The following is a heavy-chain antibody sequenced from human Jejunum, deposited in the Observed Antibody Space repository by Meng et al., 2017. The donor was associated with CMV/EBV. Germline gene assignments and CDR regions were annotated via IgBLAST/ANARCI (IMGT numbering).Heavy chain of an antibody. Sequence: QLLLQESGPGLVKPSXXLSLTXSVSGGSIRSSSHYWGWIRQPPGKGLEWIGSIYYSGSTYYNPSLMSRVTILIDTYRDTFSLKLRSVDAADTAVYYCGRVAFSSAYSYSFDSWGQGTLIIVSS. CDR3: GRVAFSSAYSYSFDS. J-gene: IGHJ4*02. CDR2: IYYSGST. V-gene: IGHV4-39*07. D-gene: IGHD3/OR15-3a*01. CDR1: GGSIRSSSHY.